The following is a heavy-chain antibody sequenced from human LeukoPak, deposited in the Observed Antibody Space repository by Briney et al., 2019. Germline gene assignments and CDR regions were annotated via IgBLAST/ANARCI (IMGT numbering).Heavy chain of an antibody. CDR2: IYYSGST. CDR1: GGSVGSADYY. V-gene: IGHV4-30-4*01. J-gene: IGHJ4*02. CDR3: ARHVPLPSTLGFDY. D-gene: IGHD2/OR15-2a*01. Sequence: SQTLSLTCTVSGGSVGSADYYWSWMRQPPGKGLEWIGYIYYSGSTYYNPSLKSRITISVDTSKNQFSLNLSSVTAADTAVYYCARHVPLPSTLGFDYWGQGTLVTVSS.